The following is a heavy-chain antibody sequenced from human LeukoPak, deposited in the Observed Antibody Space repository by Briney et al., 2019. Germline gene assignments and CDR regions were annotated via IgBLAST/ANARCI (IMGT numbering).Heavy chain of an antibody. CDR1: GGSFSGYY. CDR2: INHSGST. Sequence: SETLSLTCAVYGGSFSGYYWSWIRQPPGKGLEWIGEINHSGSTNYNPSLKSRVTISVDTSKNQFSLKLSSVTAADTAVYYCARYRSGGYYYMDVWGEGTTVTISS. V-gene: IGHV4-34*01. J-gene: IGHJ6*03. CDR3: ARYRSGGYYYMDV. D-gene: IGHD1-14*01.